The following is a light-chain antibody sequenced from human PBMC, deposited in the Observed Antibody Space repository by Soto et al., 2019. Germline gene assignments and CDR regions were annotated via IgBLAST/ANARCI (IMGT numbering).Light chain of an antibody. J-gene: IGKJ4*01. CDR3: KQYGSSPLT. CDR2: GAS. Sequence: EIVLTQSPGTLSLYRGERATLSCRASQSVSSSYLAWYQQKPGQAPRLLIYGASSRATGIPDRFSGSGSGTDFTLTISRLEPEDFAVYYCKQYGSSPLTFGGGTKVEIK. CDR1: QSVSSSY. V-gene: IGKV3-20*01.